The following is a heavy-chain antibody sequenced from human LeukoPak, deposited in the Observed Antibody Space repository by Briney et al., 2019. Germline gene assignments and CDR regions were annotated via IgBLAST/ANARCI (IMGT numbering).Heavy chain of an antibody. J-gene: IGHJ4*02. Sequence: GGSLRLSCAASGFTFSSYAMSWVRQAPGKGLEWVSYISSSGSTIYYADSVKGRFTISRDNAKNSLYLQMNSLRAEDTAVYYCARYTLAYCGGDCYPLDYWGQGTLVTVSS. CDR2: ISSSGSTI. D-gene: IGHD2-21*02. CDR1: GFTFSSYA. V-gene: IGHV3-48*04. CDR3: ARYTLAYCGGDCYPLDY.